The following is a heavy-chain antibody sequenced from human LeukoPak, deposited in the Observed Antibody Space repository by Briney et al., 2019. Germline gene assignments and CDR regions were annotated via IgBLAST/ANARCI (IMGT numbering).Heavy chain of an antibody. CDR1: GFTFSSYS. D-gene: IGHD6-13*01. CDR3: ARDGGTAATGTHHFDF. CDR2: ISSSSNNI. V-gene: IGHV3-48*02. J-gene: IGHJ4*02. Sequence: GGSLRLSCAASGFTFSSYSMIWVRQAPGEGLEWVSYISSSSNNINYADSVRGRFSMSRDNAKNSLFLQMNSLRDDDTALYYCARDGGTAATGTHHFDFRGQGTLVTVS.